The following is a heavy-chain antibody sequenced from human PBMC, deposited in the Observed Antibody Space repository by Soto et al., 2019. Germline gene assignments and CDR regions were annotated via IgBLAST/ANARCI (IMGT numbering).Heavy chain of an antibody. J-gene: IGHJ4*02. CDR1: GYTFNSYG. CDR3: ARGGGNDPRPVDY. Sequence: ASVKVSCKASGYTFNSYGISWVRQAPGQGLEWMGWISAYNGNTNYVQKVKGRVTMTTDTSTSTANMEMRSLSSDDTAVYYCARGGGNDPRPVDYWGQGTLVTVSS. V-gene: IGHV1-18*01. CDR2: ISAYNGNT. D-gene: IGHD5-12*01.